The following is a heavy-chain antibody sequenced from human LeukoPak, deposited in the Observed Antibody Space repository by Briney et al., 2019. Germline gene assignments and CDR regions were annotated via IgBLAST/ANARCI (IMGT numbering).Heavy chain of an antibody. CDR2: ISGSGDII. Sequence: GGSLRLSCAASGFTFSDYFVTWIRQAPGQGLEWISYISGSGDIIYYADSVKGRFAISRDNAKKSLFLQMNNLRAEDTAVYYCARRGLGGHYIDYWGKGTQVTVSS. J-gene: IGHJ4*02. CDR3: ARRGLGGHYIDY. CDR1: GFTFSDYF. V-gene: IGHV3-11*01. D-gene: IGHD4-23*01.